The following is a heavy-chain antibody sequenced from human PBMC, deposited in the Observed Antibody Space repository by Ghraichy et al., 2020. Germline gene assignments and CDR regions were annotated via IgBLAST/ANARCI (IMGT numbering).Heavy chain of an antibody. CDR2: ISAYNGNT. D-gene: IGHD2-2*01. CDR3: ARGVPAQGNYYYYYMDV. Sequence: ASVKVSCKPPCYTFTSYGISWTRQDPGQGLEWMGWISAYNGNTNYAQKLQGRVTMTTDTSTSTAYMELRSLRSDDTAVYYCARGVPAQGNYYYYYMDVWGKGTTVTGSS. J-gene: IGHJ6*03. V-gene: IGHV1-18*04. CDR1: CYTFTSYG.